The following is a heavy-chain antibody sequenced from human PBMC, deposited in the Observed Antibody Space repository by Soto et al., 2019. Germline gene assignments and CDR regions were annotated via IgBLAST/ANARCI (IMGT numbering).Heavy chain of an antibody. CDR2: VYSSGST. D-gene: IGHD3-16*01. CDR1: GASVSSGTYF. Sequence: QVQLQESGPGLVKPSETLSLTCTVSGASVSSGTYFWSWIRLPPGKGLEWIAYVYSSGSTNYNPSLKSRVTISVDTSKNHFSLNLSSVTAVDTALYYCARAPRTAVGGGDYWGQGILVTVSS. V-gene: IGHV4-61*03. J-gene: IGHJ4*02. CDR3: ARAPRTAVGGGDY.